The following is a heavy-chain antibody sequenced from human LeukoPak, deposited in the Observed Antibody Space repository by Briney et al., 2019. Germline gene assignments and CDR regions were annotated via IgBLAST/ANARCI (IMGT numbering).Heavy chain of an antibody. J-gene: IGHJ5*02. CDR3: AKGDGYNYDNWFDP. Sequence: GGSLRLSCAASGFTFSDYYMSWIRQAPGKGLEWVSGISGSGGSTYYADAVKGRFSISRDNSKNTLYLQMNSLRAEDTAVYYCAKGDGYNYDNWFDPWGQGTLVTVSS. V-gene: IGHV3-23*01. CDR2: ISGSGGST. D-gene: IGHD5-24*01. CDR1: GFTFSDYY.